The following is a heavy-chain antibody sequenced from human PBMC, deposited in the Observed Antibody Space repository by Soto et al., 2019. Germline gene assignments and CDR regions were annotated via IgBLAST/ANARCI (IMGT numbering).Heavy chain of an antibody. J-gene: IGHJ4*02. CDR1: GFMFDSFA. CDR2: INGGSDSI. CDR3: AKSGDSAGWGIDF. D-gene: IGHD6-19*01. V-gene: IGHV3-48*02. Sequence: EVQLVESGGGLVQPGGSLRLYCVGSGFMFDSFAMNWVRQAPGKGLEWVAYINGGSDSIYYAESVKGRFTISRDNARNSLALHMNSLSDEDTAVYYCAKSGDSAGWGIDFWGQGTLVTVSS.